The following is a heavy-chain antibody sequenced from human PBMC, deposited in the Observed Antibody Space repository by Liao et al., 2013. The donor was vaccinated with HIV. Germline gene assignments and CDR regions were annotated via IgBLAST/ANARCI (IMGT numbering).Heavy chain of an antibody. CDR2: INHSGSA. CDR1: GGSISSTTNY. V-gene: IGHV4-39*07. CDR3: ARGRLRRLQSFPFDY. J-gene: IGHJ4*02. Sequence: QLQLQESGPGLVKPSETLSLTCTVSGGSISSTTNYWNWIRQAPGQGLEWIGDINHSGSANYNPSLKSRVTISVDTSNNQFSLKVKSVTAADTAVYFCARGRLRRLQSFPFDYWGQGSLVTVSS. D-gene: IGHD5-24*01.